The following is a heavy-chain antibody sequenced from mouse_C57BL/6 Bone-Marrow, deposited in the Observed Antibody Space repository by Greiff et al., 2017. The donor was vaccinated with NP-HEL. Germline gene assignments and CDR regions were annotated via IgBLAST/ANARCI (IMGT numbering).Heavy chain of an antibody. V-gene: IGHV1-59*01. CDR1: GYTFTSYW. D-gene: IGHD2-5*01. Sequence: VQLQQPGAELVRPGTSVKLSCKASGYTFTSYWMHWVKQRPGQGLEWIGRIDPTASYTNYNQKLKSKATLTVDKPSSPAYMQLSSLTSEDSAVYYCARVYTNVNCIAYWGRGTLVTVSA. J-gene: IGHJ3*01. CDR2: IDPTASYT. CDR3: ARVYTNVNCIAY.